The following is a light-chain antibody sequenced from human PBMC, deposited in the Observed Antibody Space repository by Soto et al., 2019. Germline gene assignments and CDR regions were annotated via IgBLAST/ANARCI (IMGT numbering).Light chain of an antibody. CDR3: QQYASSPLT. V-gene: IGKV3-20*01. J-gene: IGKJ4*01. CDR1: QSVGRDY. Sequence: EIVLTQSPGTLSLSPGERATLSCRASQSVGRDYLAWYQQKPGQAPRLLIYHASNRATGIPDRFSGSGSGTAFTLTISRLEPEDFADFYCQQYASSPLTFGGGTKVEIK. CDR2: HAS.